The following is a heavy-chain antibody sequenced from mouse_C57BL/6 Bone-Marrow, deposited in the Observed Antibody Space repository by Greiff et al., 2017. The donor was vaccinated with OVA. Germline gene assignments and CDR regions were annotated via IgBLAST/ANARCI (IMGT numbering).Heavy chain of an antibody. J-gene: IGHJ3*01. CDR2: IDPNSGGT. Sequence: QVHVKQPGAELVKPGASVKLSCKASGYTFTSYWMHWVKQRPGRGLEWIGRIDPNSGGTKYNEKFKSKATLTVDKPSSTAYMQLSSLTSEDSAVYYCARDRVLWYPFAYWGQGTLVTVSA. CDR1: GYTFTSYW. V-gene: IGHV1-72*01. D-gene: IGHD2-1*01. CDR3: ARDRVLWYPFAY.